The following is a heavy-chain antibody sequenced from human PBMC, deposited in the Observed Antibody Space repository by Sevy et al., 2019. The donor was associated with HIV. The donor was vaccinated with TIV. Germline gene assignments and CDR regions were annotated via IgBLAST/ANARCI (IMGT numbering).Heavy chain of an antibody. CDR1: GFTFSSYA. V-gene: IGHV3-30*04. D-gene: IGHD3-3*01. CDR3: ARDPTRIMIFGVVPDISYYYYGMDV. Sequence: GGSLRLSCAASGFTFSSYAMHWVRQAPGKGLEWVAVISYDGSNKYYADSVKGRFTISRDNSKNTLYLQMNSLRAEDTAVYYCARDPTRIMIFGVVPDISYYYYGMDVWGQGTTVTVSS. J-gene: IGHJ6*02. CDR2: ISYDGSNK.